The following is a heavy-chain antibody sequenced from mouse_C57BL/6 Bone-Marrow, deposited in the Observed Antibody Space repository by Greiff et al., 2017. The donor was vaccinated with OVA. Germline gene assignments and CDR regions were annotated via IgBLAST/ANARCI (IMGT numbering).Heavy chain of an antibody. Sequence: EVQRVESGPGLVKPSQSLSLTCSVTGYSITSGYYWNWIRQFPGNKLEWMGYISYDGSNNYNPSLKNRISITRDTSKNQFFLKLNSVTTEDTATYYCAREANWGPRYFDVWGTGTTVTVSS. J-gene: IGHJ1*03. CDR2: ISYDGSN. CDR1: GYSITSGYY. D-gene: IGHD4-1*01. V-gene: IGHV3-6*01. CDR3: AREANWGPRYFDV.